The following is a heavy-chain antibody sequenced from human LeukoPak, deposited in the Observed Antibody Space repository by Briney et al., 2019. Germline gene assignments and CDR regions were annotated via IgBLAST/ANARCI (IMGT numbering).Heavy chain of an antibody. V-gene: IGHV3-7*01. J-gene: IGHJ4*02. Sequence: GGPLRLSCAASGFTFSIYWMSWVRQAPGKGREWVANIKQDGSEKYYVDSVKGRFTISRDNAKNSLYLQMNGLRAEDTAVYYCARERGDSTAYYSYYFDYWGQGTLVTVSS. CDR3: ARERGDSTAYYSYYFDY. CDR1: GFTFSIYW. D-gene: IGHD3-22*01. CDR2: IKQDGSEK.